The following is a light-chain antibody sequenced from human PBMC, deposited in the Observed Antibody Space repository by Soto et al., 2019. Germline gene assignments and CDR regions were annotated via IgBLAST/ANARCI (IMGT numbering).Light chain of an antibody. Sequence: EIVLTQSPATLSLSPGERATLSCRASQSVSKYLAWYQQKPGQAPRLLIHDASNRATGIPPRFSGSGSGTDFTLTISSLEPEDFGVYYCQQRSNWPQITFGGGTKVEIK. J-gene: IGKJ4*01. CDR2: DAS. V-gene: IGKV3-11*01. CDR3: QQRSNWPQIT. CDR1: QSVSKY.